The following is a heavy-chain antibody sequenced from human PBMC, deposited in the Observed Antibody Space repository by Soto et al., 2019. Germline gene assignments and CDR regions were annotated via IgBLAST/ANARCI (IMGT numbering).Heavy chain of an antibody. CDR3: ARDNIRRGLAIWSGYYEGGDYYYGMDV. D-gene: IGHD3-3*01. J-gene: IGHJ6*02. V-gene: IGHV4-61*01. CDR1: GGSVSSGSYY. Sequence: QVQLQESGPGLVKPSETLSLTCTVSGGSVSSGSYYWSWIRQPPGKGLEWIGYIYYSGSTNYNPSLRSRVTISVDTSKNQFSLKLSSVTAADTAVYYCARDNIRRGLAIWSGYYEGGDYYYGMDVWGQGTTVTVSS. CDR2: IYYSGST.